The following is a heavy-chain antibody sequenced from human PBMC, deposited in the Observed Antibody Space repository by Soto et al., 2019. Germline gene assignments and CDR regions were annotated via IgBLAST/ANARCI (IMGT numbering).Heavy chain of an antibody. J-gene: IGHJ4*02. CDR3: ARCISGSTYYFDY. CDR1: GYTFSSYG. Sequence: QVQLVQSGGEVKKPGASVKVSCRASGYTFSSYGITWVRQVPGQGLEWMGWISAYTGNTNYAQKLQGRVTMTTDPSTSTACMALRSLRSDDTAVYYCARCISGSTYYFDYWGQGTLVTVSS. V-gene: IGHV1-18*01. D-gene: IGHD6-25*01. CDR2: ISAYTGNT.